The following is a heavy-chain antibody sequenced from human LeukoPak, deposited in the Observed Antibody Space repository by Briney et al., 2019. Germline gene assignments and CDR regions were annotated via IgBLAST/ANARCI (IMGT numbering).Heavy chain of an antibody. Sequence: KPSETLSLTCAVSGASISSYYWSWIRPPAGKGLEWIGRIYTSGSTNYNPSLKRRVTMSVDTSKTQFSLKLSSVPAADTAVYYCVGDYGDYVGYYFDYWGQGTLVTVSS. J-gene: IGHJ4*02. CDR2: IYTSGST. CDR1: GASISSYY. V-gene: IGHV4-4*07. CDR3: VGDYGDYVGYYFDY. D-gene: IGHD4-17*01.